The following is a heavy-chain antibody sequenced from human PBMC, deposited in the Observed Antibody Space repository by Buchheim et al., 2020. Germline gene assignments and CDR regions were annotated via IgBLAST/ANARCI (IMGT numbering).Heavy chain of an antibody. J-gene: IGHJ6*02. D-gene: IGHD3-3*01. Sequence: EVQLVESGGGLVQPGGSLRLSCAASGFTFSSYWMHWVRQAPGKGLVWVSRINSDGSSTSYADSVKGRFTISRDHAKNTLYLQMNSLRAEDTAVYYCARDPPYYDFWSDPTDYYYYGMDVWGQGTT. CDR2: INSDGSST. V-gene: IGHV3-74*01. CDR3: ARDPPYYDFWSDPTDYYYYGMDV. CDR1: GFTFSSYW.